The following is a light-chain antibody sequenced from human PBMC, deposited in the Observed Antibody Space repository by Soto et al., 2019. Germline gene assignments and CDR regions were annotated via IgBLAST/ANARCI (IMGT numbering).Light chain of an antibody. Sequence: EILMTQSPATLSVSPGERATLSCRASQSVSSNLAWYQQKPGQDPRILIYGESTRATGIPARFSGSGSGTEFTLTIRSMQPEDFASYYCQPLQTYQIPLGTGTRLELK. CDR1: QSVSSN. CDR3: QPLQTYQIP. V-gene: IGKV3-15*01. CDR2: GES. J-gene: IGKJ5*01.